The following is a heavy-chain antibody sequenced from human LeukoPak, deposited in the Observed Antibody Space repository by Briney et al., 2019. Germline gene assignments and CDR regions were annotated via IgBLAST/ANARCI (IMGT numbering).Heavy chain of an antibody. V-gene: IGHV3-23*01. CDR2: ISGSGGNA. Sequence: GGSLRLSCAASGFTFRSYAMTWVRQAPGKGLEWVSVISGSGGNAYYADSVKGRFTISRDNFKNTLYLQMNSLTAEDTAVYYCAKGGTSGWYFVFDYWGQGVLVTVSS. J-gene: IGHJ4*02. CDR1: GFTFRSYA. CDR3: AKGGTSGWYFVFDY. D-gene: IGHD6-13*01.